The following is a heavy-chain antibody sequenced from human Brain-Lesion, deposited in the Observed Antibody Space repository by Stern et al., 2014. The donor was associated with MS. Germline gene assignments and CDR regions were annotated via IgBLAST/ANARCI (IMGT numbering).Heavy chain of an antibody. D-gene: IGHD6-13*01. CDR1: GGSISSSNW. CDR3: ARFPASRPHVFDS. CDR2: SDHSGST. V-gene: IGHV4-4*02. J-gene: IGHJ4*02. Sequence: QVQLVQSGPGLVKPSGTLSLTCAVSGGSISSSNWWSWVRQSPGKGLEWIGESDHSGSTIYNPSLKGRATVSEDKSKTRFSLTLRSVPAADTAVYSCARFPASRPHVFDSWGQGTLVTVSS.